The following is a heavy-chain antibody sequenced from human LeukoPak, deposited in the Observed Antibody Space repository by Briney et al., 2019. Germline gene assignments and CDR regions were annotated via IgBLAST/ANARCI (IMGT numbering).Heavy chain of an antibody. CDR3: ARVVPMVRGVIIPENYFDY. J-gene: IGHJ4*02. CDR1: GYTFTVYY. Sequence: GASVKVSCKASGYTFTVYYMHWVRQAPGQGLEWMGWISAYNGNTNYAQKLQGRVTMTTDTSTSTAYMELRSLRSDDTAVYYCARVVPMVRGVIIPENYFDYWGQGTLVTVSS. CDR2: ISAYNGNT. V-gene: IGHV1-18*04. D-gene: IGHD3-10*01.